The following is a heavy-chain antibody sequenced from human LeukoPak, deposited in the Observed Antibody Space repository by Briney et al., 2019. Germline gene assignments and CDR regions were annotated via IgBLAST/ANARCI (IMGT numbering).Heavy chain of an antibody. CDR2: IYTSGST. Sequence: SETLSLTCTVSGGSISSGSYYWSWIRQPAGKGLEWIGRIYTSGSTNYNPSLKSRVTISVDTSKNQFSLKLSSVTAADTAVHYCARSRPMRYCSSTSCYPPPDYWGQGTLVTVSS. J-gene: IGHJ4*02. V-gene: IGHV4-61*02. CDR3: ARSRPMRYCSSTSCYPPPDY. CDR1: GGSISSGSYY. D-gene: IGHD2-2*01.